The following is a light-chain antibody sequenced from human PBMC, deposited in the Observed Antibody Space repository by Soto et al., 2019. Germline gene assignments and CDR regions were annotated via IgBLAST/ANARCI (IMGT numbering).Light chain of an antibody. V-gene: IGLV3-1*01. J-gene: IGLJ2*01. CDR3: QAWDSSTESVV. Sequence: SYELTQPPSVSVSPGQTASITCSGDELGDKYACWYQQKPGQSPVLVIYKNEKRPSGIPERFSASNSGNTATLTISGTQSMDEADYYCQAWDSSTESVVFGGGTKLTVL. CDR1: ELGDKY. CDR2: KNE.